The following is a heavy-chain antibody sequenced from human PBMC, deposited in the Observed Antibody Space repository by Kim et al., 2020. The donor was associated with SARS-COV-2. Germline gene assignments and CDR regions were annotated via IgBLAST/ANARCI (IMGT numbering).Heavy chain of an antibody. D-gene: IGHD3-9*01. CDR1: GDSRTYYY. CDR3: ARGGVRLDHILTASLEY. CDR2: IFHSGNS. J-gene: IGHJ4*02. Sequence: SETLSLTCTVSGDSRTYYYWSWIRLPPGKGLEWLGHIFHSGNSVYNPSLESRVTMSIDMSKNKCTLNLNSVTAADTAVYFCARGGVRLDHILTASLEYWGQGTPVTVSS. V-gene: IGHV4-59*01.